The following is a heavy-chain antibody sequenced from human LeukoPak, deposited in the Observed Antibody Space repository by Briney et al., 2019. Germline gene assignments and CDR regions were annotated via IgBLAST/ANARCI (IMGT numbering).Heavy chain of an antibody. J-gene: IGHJ4*02. CDR3: ARAGLLWFGELLNQYYFDY. D-gene: IGHD3-10*01. CDR2: IYYSGST. V-gene: IGHV4-59*01. CDR1: GGSISSYY. Sequence: SETLSLTCTVSGGSISSYYWSWIRQPPGKGLEWIGYIYYSGSTNYNPSLNSRVTISVDTSKNQFSLKLSSVTAADTAVYYCARAGLLWFGELLNQYYFDYWGQGTLVTVSS.